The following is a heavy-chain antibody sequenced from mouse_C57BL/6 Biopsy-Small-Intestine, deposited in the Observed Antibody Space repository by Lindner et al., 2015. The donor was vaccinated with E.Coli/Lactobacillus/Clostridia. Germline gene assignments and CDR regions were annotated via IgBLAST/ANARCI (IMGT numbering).Heavy chain of an antibody. D-gene: IGHD2-3*01. J-gene: IGHJ1*03. CDR1: GYTFTGYW. Sequence: VQLQESGAELMKPGASVKLSCKATGYTFTGYWIEWVKQSPGHGLEWIGEILPGSVSTKYNEKFKDKATFTADTSSNTAYMQLSSLTTEDSAIYYCARWLLNWYFDVWGTGTTVTVSS. CDR2: ILPGSVST. V-gene: IGHV1-9*01. CDR3: ARWLLNWYFDV.